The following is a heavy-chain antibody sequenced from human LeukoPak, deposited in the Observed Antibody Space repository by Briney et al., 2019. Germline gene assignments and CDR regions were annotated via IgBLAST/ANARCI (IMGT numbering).Heavy chain of an antibody. V-gene: IGHV3-43*02. Sequence: PGWSLSLSCASSGFIFHDYAMHCLRQTPSKDLEWVSLISGDGGSTDYADSVKGRFSVSRDNSKNSLYLQMNSLRTGDTALYFCARAARYFDWLPYFDSWGQGTLVTVSS. CDR2: ISGDGGST. CDR3: ARAARYFDWLPYFDS. J-gene: IGHJ4*02. D-gene: IGHD3-9*01. CDR1: GFIFHDYA.